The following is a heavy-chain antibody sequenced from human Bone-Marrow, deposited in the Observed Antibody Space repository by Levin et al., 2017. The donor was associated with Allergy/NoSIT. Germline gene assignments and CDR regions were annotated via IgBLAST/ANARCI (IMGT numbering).Heavy chain of an antibody. J-gene: IGHJ6*02. V-gene: IGHV3-53*01. CDR3: ASYYYYYGMDV. CDR2: IYSGGST. CDR1: GFTVSSNY. Sequence: GGSLRLSCAASGFTVSSNYMSWVRQAPGKGLEWVSVIYSGGSTYYADSVKGRFTISRDNSKNTLYLQMNSLRAEDTAVYYCASYYYYYGMDVWGQGTTVTVSS.